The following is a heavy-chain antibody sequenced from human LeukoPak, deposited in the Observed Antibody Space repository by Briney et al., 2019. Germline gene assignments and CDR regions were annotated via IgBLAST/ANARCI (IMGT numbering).Heavy chain of an antibody. CDR2: INPNSGGT. J-gene: IGHJ4*02. CDR3: ARSVGYCSGGSCSVGY. Sequence: ASVKVSCKASGYTFTSYDINWVRQATGQGLEWMGWINPNSGGTNYAQKFQGRVTMTRDTSISTAYMELSRLRSDDTAVYYCARSVGYCSGGSCSVGYWGQGTLVTVSS. CDR1: GYTFTSYD. D-gene: IGHD2-15*01. V-gene: IGHV1-2*02.